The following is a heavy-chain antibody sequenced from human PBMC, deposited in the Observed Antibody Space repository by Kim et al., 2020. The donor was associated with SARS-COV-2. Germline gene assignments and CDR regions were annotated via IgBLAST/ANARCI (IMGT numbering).Heavy chain of an antibody. CDR1: GDSISSNYY. CDR3: GRALNTALDDV. J-gene: IGHJ4*02. V-gene: IGHV4-39*01. Sequence: SETLSLTCTVSGDSISSNYYWAWIRQPPGKGLEWIASIYSNGDTYYNPSLRSRLVISLDTSENQFSLKVTFVTAADTAVYYCGRALNTALDDVWGQGILV. D-gene: IGHD1-1*01. CDR2: IYSNGDT.